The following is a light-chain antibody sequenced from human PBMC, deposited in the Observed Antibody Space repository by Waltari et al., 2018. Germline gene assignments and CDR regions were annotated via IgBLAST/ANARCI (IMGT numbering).Light chain of an antibody. Sequence: DIVMTQSPDSLAVSLGERATINCKSSQSVLYTSDSKNYLAWYQQKPGQPPKLLIYWASTRESGFPYRFTGSGSVTDFTLTVSSLQAEYVAVYYCQQYYDTPTFGQGTKLEIK. CDR1: QSVLYTSDSKNY. CDR3: QQYYDTPT. J-gene: IGKJ2*01. CDR2: WAS. V-gene: IGKV4-1*01.